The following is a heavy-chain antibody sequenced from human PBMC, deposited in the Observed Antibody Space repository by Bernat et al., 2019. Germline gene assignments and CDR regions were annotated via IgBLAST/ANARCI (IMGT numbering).Heavy chain of an antibody. V-gene: IGHV3-30*18. Sequence: QVQLAESGGGVVQPGRSLRLSCAASGFIFSNYGMHWVRQAPGKGLEWVAVISYDGSNKYYADSVKGRFTISRDDSKNTLYLQMNSLRAEDTAVYYCAKVLTGLRWSTPFDYCGQGTLVTVSS. CDR2: ISYDGSNK. D-gene: IGHD4-23*01. CDR1: GFIFSNYG. CDR3: AKVLTGLRWSTPFDY. J-gene: IGHJ4*02.